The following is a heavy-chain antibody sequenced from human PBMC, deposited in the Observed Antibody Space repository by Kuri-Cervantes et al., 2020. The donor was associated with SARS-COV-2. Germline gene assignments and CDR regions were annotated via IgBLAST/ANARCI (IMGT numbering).Heavy chain of an antibody. J-gene: IGHJ4*02. CDR3: ARGLWGIQYYFDY. V-gene: IGHV3-21*01. CDR2: ISSISSYI. D-gene: IGHD7-27*01. CDR1: GFTFSSYS. Sequence: GESLKISCAASGFTFSSYSMNWVRQAPGKGLEWVSSISSISSYIYYADSVKGRFTISRDNAKNSLYLQMNSLRAEDTAVYYCARGLWGIQYYFDYWGQGTLVTVSS.